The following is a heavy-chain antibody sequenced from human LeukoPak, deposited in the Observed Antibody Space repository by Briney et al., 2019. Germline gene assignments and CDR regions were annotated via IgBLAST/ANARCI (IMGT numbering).Heavy chain of an antibody. D-gene: IGHD2-2*01. V-gene: IGHV4-59*01. CDR1: GGSISSYY. CDR3: ARERAEVVVVRAATDDAFDI. J-gene: IGHJ3*02. CDR2: IYYSGST. Sequence: SETLSLTCTVSGGSISSYYWSWIRQPPEKGLGWIGCIYYSGSTNYNPSLKSRVTISVDTSKNQFSLKLSSVTAADTAVYYCARERAEVVVVRAATDDAFDIGGQGTSVTVSS.